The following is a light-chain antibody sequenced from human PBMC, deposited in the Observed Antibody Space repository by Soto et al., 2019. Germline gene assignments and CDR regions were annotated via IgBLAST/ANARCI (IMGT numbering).Light chain of an antibody. V-gene: IGKV3-11*01. CDR3: QQRYNWPRT. J-gene: IGKJ1*01. Sequence: DIVLTQSPAILSLSPGEGATLSCRASEDVGNSLAWYQQRPGQSPRLLIYDVSNRATGIPSRFSGSGSGADFTLTISSLEPDDFAVYYCQQRYNWPRTFGQGTKVDI. CDR2: DVS. CDR1: EDVGNS.